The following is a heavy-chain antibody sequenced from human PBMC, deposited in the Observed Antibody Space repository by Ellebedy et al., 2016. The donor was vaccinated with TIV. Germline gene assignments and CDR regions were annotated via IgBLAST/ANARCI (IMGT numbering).Heavy chain of an antibody. Sequence: ASVKVSCXASGYMFTSYGITWVRQAPGQGLEWMGWISGYNGNTNYAQKVQGRVTMTTDTSTSTAYMELRSLRSDDTAVYFCARSEPLNYNGRFDYWGQGTLVTVSS. V-gene: IGHV1-18*01. J-gene: IGHJ4*02. CDR2: ISGYNGNT. CDR3: ARSEPLNYNGRFDY. CDR1: GYMFTSYG. D-gene: IGHD4-11*01.